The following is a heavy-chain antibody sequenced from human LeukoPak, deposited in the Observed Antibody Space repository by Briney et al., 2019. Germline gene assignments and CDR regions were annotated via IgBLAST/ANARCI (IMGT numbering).Heavy chain of an antibody. CDR3: AKQLGYCSDGSCYFPY. J-gene: IGHJ4*02. V-gene: IGHV3-23*01. Sequence: GGSLRLSCAASGFTFSSSATSWVRQAPGKGLEWVSAISNNGGYTYYADSVQGRFTISRDNSKSTLCLQMNSLRAKDTAVYYCAKQLGYCSDGSCYFPYWGQGTLVTVSS. CDR2: ISNNGGYT. CDR1: GFTFSSSA. D-gene: IGHD2-15*01.